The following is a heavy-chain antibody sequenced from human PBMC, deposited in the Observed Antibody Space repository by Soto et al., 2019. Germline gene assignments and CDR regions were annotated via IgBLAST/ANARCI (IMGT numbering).Heavy chain of an antibody. J-gene: IGHJ4*02. Sequence: ASVKVSCKTSGYIFTYYAIHWVRQAPGRRLEWMGWINGANGNTKYSQRFQDTVTFTRDTSASTAYMELSSLTSEDTAVYYCARELGYGDFADLGQGTLVTVSS. CDR2: INGANGNT. CDR3: ARELGYGDFAD. CDR1: GYIFTYYA. D-gene: IGHD2-21*02. V-gene: IGHV1-3*01.